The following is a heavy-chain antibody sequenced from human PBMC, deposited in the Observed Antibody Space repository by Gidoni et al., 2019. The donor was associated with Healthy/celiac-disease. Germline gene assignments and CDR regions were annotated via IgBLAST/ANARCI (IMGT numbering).Heavy chain of an antibody. CDR3: ARSNMCSGGSCYGDY. Sequence: QVQLQESGPGLVKPSQTLSLTCTVSGGSISSGGYYWSWIRQHPGKGLEWIEYIYYSGSTYYIPSLKSQVTISVDTSKNQFSLKLSSVTAADTAVYYCARSNMCSGGSCYGDYWGQGTLVTVSS. D-gene: IGHD2-15*01. V-gene: IGHV4-31*01. CDR2: IYYSGST. J-gene: IGHJ4*02. CDR1: GGSISSGGYY.